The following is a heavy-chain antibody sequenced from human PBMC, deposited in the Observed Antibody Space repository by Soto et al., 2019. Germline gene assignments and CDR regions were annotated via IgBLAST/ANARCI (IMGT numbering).Heavy chain of an antibody. D-gene: IGHD3-3*01. V-gene: IGHV4-31*03. CDR2: IYNSGTT. J-gene: IGHJ4*02. CDR1: GDSIRSGTYS. CDR3: ARDSSWRGYCDL. Sequence: QVQLQESGPGLVRPSQTLSLTCTVSGDSIRSGTYSWTGIRQHPGKGLEWIGVIYNSGTTYYNPSLKSRVNISSDTSKNQFSLKMSSVTAADTAIYYCARDSSWRGYCDLWGQGTLVTVSS.